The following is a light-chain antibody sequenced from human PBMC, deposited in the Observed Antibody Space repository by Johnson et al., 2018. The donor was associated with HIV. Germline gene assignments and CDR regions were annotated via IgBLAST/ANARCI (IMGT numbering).Light chain of an antibody. CDR1: SSNIGNNY. CDR2: ENN. V-gene: IGLV1-51*02. J-gene: IGLJ1*01. CDR3: GTWDSSLSAGV. Sequence: QSVLTQPPSVSAAPGQKVTISCSGSSSNIGNNYVSWYQQLPGTAPKLLIYENNKRPSGIPDRFSGSKSGTSATLGITGLRTGDEADYYCGTWDSSLSAGVFGTGTKGTVL.